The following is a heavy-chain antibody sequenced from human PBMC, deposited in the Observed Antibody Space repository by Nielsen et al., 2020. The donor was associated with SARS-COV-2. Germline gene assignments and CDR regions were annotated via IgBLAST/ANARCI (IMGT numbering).Heavy chain of an antibody. V-gene: IGHV5-51*01. CDR3: ARRGDYYDSSGY. Sequence: GESLKISCKASGYSFTNYWIGWVRQMPGKGLEWMGIIFPSDSETRYSPSFQGQVTISADKSISTAYLQWRSLKASDTAIYYCARRGDYYDSSGYWGQGTLVTVSS. CDR1: GYSFTNYW. J-gene: IGHJ4*02. CDR2: IFPSDSET. D-gene: IGHD3-22*01.